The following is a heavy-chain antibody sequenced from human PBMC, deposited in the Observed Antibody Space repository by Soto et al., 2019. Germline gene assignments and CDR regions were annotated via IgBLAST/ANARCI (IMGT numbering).Heavy chain of an antibody. Sequence: GASVKVSCKASGYTFTRSGISWVRQAPGQGLEWMGWISTYNGDTNYAQTFQGRVTMTTDTSTSTVYMELSSLRSEDTAVYYCARREGKALTQYGNWFDPWGQGTLVTVSS. J-gene: IGHJ5*02. CDR1: GYTFTRSG. V-gene: IGHV1-18*01. CDR3: ARREGKALTQYGNWFDP. D-gene: IGHD3-9*01. CDR2: ISTYNGDT.